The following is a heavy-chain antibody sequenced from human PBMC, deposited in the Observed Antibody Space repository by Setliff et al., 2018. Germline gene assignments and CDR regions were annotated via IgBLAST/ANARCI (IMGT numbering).Heavy chain of an antibody. CDR1: GLTFSSYW. V-gene: IGHV3-7*01. Sequence: QPGGSLRLSCAVSGLTFSSYWLTWVRQAPGKGLEWVANINEDGSERYYVDSVKGRFTISRDNAKNSLYLQMNSLRAEDTAVYYCARDGGEYWGQGTLVTVSS. J-gene: IGHJ4*02. D-gene: IGHD3-16*01. CDR3: ARDGGEY. CDR2: INEDGSER.